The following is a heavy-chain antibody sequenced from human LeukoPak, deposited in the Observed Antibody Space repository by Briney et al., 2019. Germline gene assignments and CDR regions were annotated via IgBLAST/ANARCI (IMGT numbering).Heavy chain of an antibody. Sequence: GASVRVSCKASGYTFTSYGISWVRQAPGQGLEWMGWISAYNGNTNYAQKLQGRVTMTTDTSTSTAYMELRSLRSDDTAVYYCARDYYYGSRIWFDPWGQGTLVTVSS. CDR1: GYTFTSYG. CDR2: ISAYNGNT. CDR3: ARDYYYGSRIWFDP. V-gene: IGHV1-18*01. D-gene: IGHD3-10*01. J-gene: IGHJ5*02.